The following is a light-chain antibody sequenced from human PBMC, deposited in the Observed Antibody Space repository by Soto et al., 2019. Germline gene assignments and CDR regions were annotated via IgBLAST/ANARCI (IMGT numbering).Light chain of an antibody. Sequence: EIVLTQSPGTLSLSPGESATLSCRANQVVSSSYSAWYQQKPGQAPRLLIYHASDRAIGIPDRFSGSGSGTDCTLIIARLELEDFALFYCQEYGTFPFSFGQGTKLESK. CDR3: QEYGTFPFS. CDR2: HAS. CDR1: QVVSSSY. V-gene: IGKV3-20*01. J-gene: IGKJ2*01.